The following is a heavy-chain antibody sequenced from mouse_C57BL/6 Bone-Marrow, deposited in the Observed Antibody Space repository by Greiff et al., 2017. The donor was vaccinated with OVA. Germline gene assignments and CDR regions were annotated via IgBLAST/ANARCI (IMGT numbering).Heavy chain of an antibody. J-gene: IGHJ2*01. CDR1: GYTFTSYW. Sequence: QVQLQQPGAELVRPGTSVKLSCKAPGYTFTSYWMHWVKQRLGQGLEWFGVIDPSVVFTTYNQKFKGRATLTVDTSSSTAYMQLSSLTSEDSAVYYCVGIYYDYDDFDYWGQGTTLTVSS. V-gene: IGHV1-59*01. CDR2: IDPSVVFT. CDR3: VGIYYDYDDFDY. D-gene: IGHD2-4*01.